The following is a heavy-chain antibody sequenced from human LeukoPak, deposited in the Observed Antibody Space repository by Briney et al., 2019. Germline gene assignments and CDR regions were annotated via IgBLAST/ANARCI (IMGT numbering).Heavy chain of an antibody. CDR3: ARDLVTVTKGFDI. D-gene: IGHD4-17*01. CDR2: ISHIGRT. J-gene: IGHJ3*02. CDR1: GDSFSSHY. Sequence: SETLSLTCTVSGDSFSSHYWTWIRQSPGTGLEWIGYISHIGRTNYNPSLKSRVTISIDTSKNQFSLKLRSVTAADTAVYYCARDLVTVTKGFDIWGQGTMVSVSS. V-gene: IGHV4-59*11.